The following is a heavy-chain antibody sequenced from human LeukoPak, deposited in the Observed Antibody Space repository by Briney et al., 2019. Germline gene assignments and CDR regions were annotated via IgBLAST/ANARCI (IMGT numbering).Heavy chain of an antibody. CDR2: INSDGSST. Sequence: PGGSLRLSCAASGFTFSSYWMHWVRQAPGKGLVWVSRINSDGSSTSYADSVKGRFTTSRDNSKNTLHLQMNSLRAEDTAVYYCARVFIPLVGATDFDYWGQGTLVTVSS. CDR3: ARVFIPLVGATDFDY. CDR1: GFTFSSYW. J-gene: IGHJ4*02. D-gene: IGHD1-26*01. V-gene: IGHV3-74*01.